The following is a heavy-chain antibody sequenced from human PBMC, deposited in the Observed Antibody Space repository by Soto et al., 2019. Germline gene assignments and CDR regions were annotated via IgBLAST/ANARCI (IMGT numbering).Heavy chain of an antibody. Sequence: QMQLQESGPGLVKPSETLSLTCTVSGGSVSSGSYYWSWIRQPPGKGLEWIGYIYYSGSTNYNPSLKSRVTISVDTSKNQFSLKLSSVTAADTAVYYCARESWGATVTTGILWGQGTLVTVSS. V-gene: IGHV4-61*01. D-gene: IGHD4-17*01. CDR1: GGSVSSGSYY. CDR2: IYYSGST. J-gene: IGHJ4*02. CDR3: ARESWGATVTTGIL.